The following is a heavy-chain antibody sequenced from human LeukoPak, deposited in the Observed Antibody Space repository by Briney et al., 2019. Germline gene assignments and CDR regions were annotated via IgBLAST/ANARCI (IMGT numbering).Heavy chain of an antibody. CDR3: ARGGSSSVWVDY. D-gene: IGHD6-6*01. J-gene: IGHJ4*02. Sequence: SQTLSLTCTVSGGSISSGSYYWSWIRQPAGKGLEWIGRIYTSGSTNYNPSLKSRVTISVDTSKNQFSLKLSSVTAADTAVYYCARGGSSSVWVDYWGQGTLATVSS. V-gene: IGHV4-61*02. CDR1: GGSISSGSYY. CDR2: IYTSGST.